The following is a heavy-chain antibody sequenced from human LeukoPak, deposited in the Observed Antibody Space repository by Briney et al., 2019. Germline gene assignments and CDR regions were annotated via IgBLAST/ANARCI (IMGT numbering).Heavy chain of an antibody. CDR2: IIPIFGTA. D-gene: IGHD3-10*01. CDR1: GGTFSRYA. Sequence: SVKVSCKASGGTFSRYAISWVRQAPGQGLEWMGRIIPIFGTANYAQKFQGRVTITTDESTSTAYMELSSLRSEDTAVYYCARESPGMVRGVNYYFDYWGQGTLVTVSS. CDR3: ARESPGMVRGVNYYFDY. V-gene: IGHV1-69*05. J-gene: IGHJ4*02.